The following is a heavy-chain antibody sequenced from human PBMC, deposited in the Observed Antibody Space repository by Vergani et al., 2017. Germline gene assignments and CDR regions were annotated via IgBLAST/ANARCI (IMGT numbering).Heavy chain of an antibody. CDR3: AGIPTRKLPY. CDR2: ISAYNGNT. V-gene: IGHV1-18*01. J-gene: IGHJ4*02. Sequence: QVQLVQSGAEVKKPGASVKVSCKASGYTFTSYGISWVRQAPGQGLEWMGWISAYNGNTNYAPKLQGRVTMTEDTSTDTAYMELSRLRSDDTALYYCAGIPTRKLPYWGQGTLVTVSS. CDR1: GYTFTSYG. D-gene: IGHD6-6*01.